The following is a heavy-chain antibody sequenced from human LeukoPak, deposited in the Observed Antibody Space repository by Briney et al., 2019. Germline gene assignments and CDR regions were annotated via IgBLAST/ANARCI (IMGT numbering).Heavy chain of an antibody. CDR1: GGTFSSYA. V-gene: IGHV1-69*13. CDR3: ARGRMAGTYVFDS. CDR2: IIPIFGTA. D-gene: IGHD6-19*01. J-gene: IGHJ4*02. Sequence: ASVKVSCKASGGTFSSYAISWVRQAPGQGLEWMGGIIPIFGTANYAQKFQGRVTITADESTSTAYMELSSLRSEDTAVYYCARGRMAGTYVFDSWGQGTLVTVSS.